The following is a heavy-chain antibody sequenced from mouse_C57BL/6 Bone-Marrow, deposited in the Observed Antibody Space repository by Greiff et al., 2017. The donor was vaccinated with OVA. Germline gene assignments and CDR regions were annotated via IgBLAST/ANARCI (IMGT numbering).Heavy chain of an antibody. CDR1: GYTFTDYE. CDR2: IDPETGGT. CDR3: IREFPFAY. V-gene: IGHV1-15*01. J-gene: IGHJ3*01. Sequence: VQVVESGAELVRPGASVTLSCKASGYTFTDYEMHWVKQTPVHGLEWIGAIDPETGGTAYNQKFKGKAILTADKSSSTAYMELRSLTSEDSAVYYCIREFPFAYWGQGTLVTVSA.